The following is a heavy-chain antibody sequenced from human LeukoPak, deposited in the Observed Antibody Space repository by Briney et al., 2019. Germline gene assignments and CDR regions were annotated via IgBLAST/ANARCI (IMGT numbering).Heavy chain of an antibody. V-gene: IGHV1-69*13. CDR1: GGTFSSYA. CDR2: IIPIFGTT. Sequence: SVKVSCKASGGTFSSYAISWVRQAPGQGLEWMGGIIPIFGTTNYAQKFQGRVTITADESTSTAYMELSSLRSEDTAVYYCARQRIDIVVVPAARSAFDIWGQGTMVTVSS. D-gene: IGHD2-2*01. CDR3: ARQRIDIVVVPAARSAFDI. J-gene: IGHJ3*02.